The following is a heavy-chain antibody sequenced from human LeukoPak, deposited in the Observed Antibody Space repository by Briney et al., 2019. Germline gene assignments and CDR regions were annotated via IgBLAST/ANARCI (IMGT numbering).Heavy chain of an antibody. D-gene: IGHD4-11*01. V-gene: IGHV4-39*07. Sequence: PSETLSLTCTVSGVSISSSSYYWGWIRQPPGKGLEWIGSIYYSGSTYYNPSLKSRVTISVDTSKNQFSLKLSSVTAADTAVYYCARDYSNYEVYYYYYMDVWGKGTTVTVSS. J-gene: IGHJ6*03. CDR3: ARDYSNYEVYYYYYMDV. CDR1: GVSISSSSYY. CDR2: IYYSGST.